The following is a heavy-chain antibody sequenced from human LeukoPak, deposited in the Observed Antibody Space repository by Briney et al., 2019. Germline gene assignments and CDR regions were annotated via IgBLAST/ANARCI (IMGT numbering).Heavy chain of an antibody. CDR1: GFTFSIYA. V-gene: IGHV3-23*01. Sequence: GGSLRLSCAASGFTFSIYAMSWVRQAPGKGLEWVSLISDSGGTTSYADSVKGRFTIPRDNSKNTLCLQMNSLRAEDTAVYHCAKVWFGERTFDYWGQGTLVTVSS. D-gene: IGHD3-10*01. J-gene: IGHJ4*02. CDR2: ISDSGGTT. CDR3: AKVWFGERTFDY.